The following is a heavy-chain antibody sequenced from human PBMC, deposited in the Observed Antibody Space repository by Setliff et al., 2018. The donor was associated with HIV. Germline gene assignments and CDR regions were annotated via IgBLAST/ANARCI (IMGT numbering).Heavy chain of an antibody. Sequence: GESLKISCKGFGYYFPNSWIVWVRQMPGKGLEWMGVIYPGDSDTMYSPVFEGQVTISVDTSINTAYLQWNSLKASDTAMYFCARLPYYVSGGVFDHWGKGTLVTVSS. V-gene: IGHV5-51*01. CDR2: IYPGDSDT. CDR1: GYYFPNSW. J-gene: IGHJ4*02. CDR3: ARLPYYVSGGVFDH. D-gene: IGHD3-10*01.